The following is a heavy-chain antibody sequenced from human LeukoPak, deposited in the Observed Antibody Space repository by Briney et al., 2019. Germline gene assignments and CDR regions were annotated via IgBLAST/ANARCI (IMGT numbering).Heavy chain of an antibody. D-gene: IGHD2-21*02. CDR3: AKARKGDTRAFDY. CDR2: ISGSGGST. J-gene: IGHJ4*02. V-gene: IGHV3-23*01. CDR1: GFTFSSYA. Sequence: PGGSLRLSCAASGFTFSSYAMSWVRQAPGKGLEWVSAISGSGGSTCYADSVKGRFTISRDNSKNTLYLQMNSLRAEDTAVYYCAKARKGDTRAFDYWGQGTLVTVSS.